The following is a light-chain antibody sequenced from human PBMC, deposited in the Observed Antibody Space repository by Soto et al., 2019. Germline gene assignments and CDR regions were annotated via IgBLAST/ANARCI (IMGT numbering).Light chain of an antibody. J-gene: IGKJ5*01. V-gene: IGKV3-11*01. CDR1: PSVTNF. CDR2: GAF. CDR3: QQRNVWPPVT. Sequence: EIVLTQSPATLCLSPGERATVACRASPSVTNFLAWYQQKPGQAPRLLIYGAFNRATGIPARFSGSGSGTDFTLTISSLEPEDPAVYYCQQRNVWPPVTFGQGTRLEI.